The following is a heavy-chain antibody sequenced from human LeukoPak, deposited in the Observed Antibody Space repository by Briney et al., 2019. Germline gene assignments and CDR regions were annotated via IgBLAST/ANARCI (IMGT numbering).Heavy chain of an antibody. CDR2: IYYSGST. Sequence: SETLSLTCTVSGGSISSSSYYWGWIRQPPGKGLEWIGSIYYSGSTYYNPSLKSRVTISVDTSKNQFSLKLSSVTAADTAVYYCAISIVGGSVDYWGQGTLVTVSS. D-gene: IGHD2-15*01. CDR1: GGSISSSSYY. V-gene: IGHV4-39*01. CDR3: AISIVGGSVDY. J-gene: IGHJ4*02.